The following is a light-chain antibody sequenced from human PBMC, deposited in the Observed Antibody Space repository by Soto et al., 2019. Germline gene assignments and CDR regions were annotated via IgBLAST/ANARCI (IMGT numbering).Light chain of an antibody. CDR3: QLLNSYPSALT. Sequence: DIQLTQSPSFLSASVGDRVTITCRASQGISSYLAWYQQKPGKAPKLLIYAASTLQSGVPSRFSGSGSGTEFTLTISSLQPEDFATYYCQLLNSYPSALTFGGGTKVDIK. CDR2: AAS. V-gene: IGKV1-9*01. CDR1: QGISSY. J-gene: IGKJ4*01.